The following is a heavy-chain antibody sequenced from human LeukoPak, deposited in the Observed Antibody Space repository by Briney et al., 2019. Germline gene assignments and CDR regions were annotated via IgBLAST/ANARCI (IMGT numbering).Heavy chain of an antibody. J-gene: IGHJ6*03. CDR2: IYTSGST. CDR3: ARDRKRGIVGATAGYYYYYYMDV. D-gene: IGHD1-26*01. Sequence: SSETLSLTCTVSGGSISSGSYYWSWIRQPAGKGLEWIGRIYTSGSTNYNPSLKSRVTISVDTSKNQFSLKLSSVTAADTAVYYCARDRKRGIVGATAGYYYYYYMDVWGKGTTVTISS. CDR1: GGSISSGSYY. V-gene: IGHV4-61*02.